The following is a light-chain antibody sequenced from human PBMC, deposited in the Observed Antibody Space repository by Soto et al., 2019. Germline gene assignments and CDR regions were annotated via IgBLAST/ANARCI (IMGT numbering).Light chain of an antibody. V-gene: IGLV1-40*01. J-gene: IGLJ1*01. Sequence: QAVLTQPPSVSGAPGQRVTISCTGSSSNIGAGYDVHWYQQRPGTAPKLLIFGNINRPSGVPDRFSGSKSGTSASLAITGLQAEDEGDYYCSSFTDSRAYVFGTGTKLTVL. CDR1: SSNIGAGYD. CDR3: SSFTDSRAYV. CDR2: GNI.